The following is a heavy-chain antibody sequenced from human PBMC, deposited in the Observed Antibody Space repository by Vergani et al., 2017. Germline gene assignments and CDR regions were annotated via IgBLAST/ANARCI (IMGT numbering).Heavy chain of an antibody. J-gene: IGHJ4*02. CDR3: ARGNYGILTGYRY. CDR2: INLSGGYT. Sequence: QVQVVQSGAEVKKFGASVKVSCKISGYTFSNYYMHWVRQAPGQGLEWVGIINLSGGYTNYAQKFQGRVTMTRDTSTSTVYMELSSLRSEDTAIYYCARGNYGILTGYRYWGQGTLVTVSA. CDR1: GYTFSNYY. V-gene: IGHV1-46*03. D-gene: IGHD3-9*01.